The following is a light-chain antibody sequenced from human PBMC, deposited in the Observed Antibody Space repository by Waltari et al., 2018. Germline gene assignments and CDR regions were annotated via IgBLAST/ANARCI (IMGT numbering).Light chain of an antibody. V-gene: IGLV1-47*01. J-gene: IGLJ3*02. CDR1: SSNIGSDF. CDR3: AAWDDSLSGPGV. Sequence: QRVTFSCSGSSSNIGSDFLYWYQQLPGTAPKLLVYRNNQRPSGVPDRFSGSKSGTSASLAISGLRSEDEADYYCAAWDDSLSGPGVFGGGTKLTVL. CDR2: RNN.